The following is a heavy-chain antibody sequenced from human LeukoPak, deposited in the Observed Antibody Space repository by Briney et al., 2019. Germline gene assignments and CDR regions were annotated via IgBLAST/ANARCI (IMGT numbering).Heavy chain of an antibody. Sequence: QPSETLSLTCTVSGGSISSSSYYWGWIRQPPGKGLEWIGSIYYSGSTYYNPSLKSRVTISVDTSKNQFSLKLSSVTAADTAVYYCARESRDGYNPLDYWGQGTLVTVSS. V-gene: IGHV4-39*07. CDR3: ARESRDGYNPLDY. CDR1: GGSISSSSYY. J-gene: IGHJ4*02. D-gene: IGHD5-24*01. CDR2: IYYSGST.